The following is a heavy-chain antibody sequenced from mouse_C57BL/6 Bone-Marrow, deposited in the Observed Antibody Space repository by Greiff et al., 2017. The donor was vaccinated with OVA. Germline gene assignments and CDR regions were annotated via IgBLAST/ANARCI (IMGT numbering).Heavy chain of an antibody. Sequence: EVMLVESGGGLVQPKGSLKLSCAASGFSFNTYAMNWVRQAPGKGLEWVARIRSKSNNYATYYADSVKDRFTISRDDSESMLYLQMNNLKTADKAMYYCVRHDVYGYFEVWGTGTTVIVSS. CDR1: GFSFNTYA. D-gene: IGHD2-3*01. CDR3: VRHDVYGYFEV. V-gene: IGHV10-1*01. J-gene: IGHJ1*03. CDR2: IRSKSNNYAT.